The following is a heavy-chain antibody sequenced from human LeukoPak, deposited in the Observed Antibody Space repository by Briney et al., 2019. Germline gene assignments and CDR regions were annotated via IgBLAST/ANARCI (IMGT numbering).Heavy chain of an antibody. CDR2: VSSGGTHR. V-gene: IGHV3-21*04. J-gene: IGHJ4*02. CDR3: AKDLATGFDY. CDR1: GFTFSTYD. Sequence: PGGSLRLSCAASGFTFSTYDMSWVRQAPGKGPEWVSSVSSGGTHRYYADSAKGRFTISRDNAENSLYLQMNSLRAEDTAVYYCAKDLATGFDYWGQGTLVTVSS.